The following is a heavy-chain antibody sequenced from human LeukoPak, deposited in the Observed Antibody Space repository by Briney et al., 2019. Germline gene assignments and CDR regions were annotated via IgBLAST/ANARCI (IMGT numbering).Heavy chain of an antibody. V-gene: IGHV4-39*01. J-gene: IGHJ4*02. CDR1: GGSISGNSYY. D-gene: IGHD5-24*01. Sequence: SETLSLTCTVSGGSISGNSYYWGWIRQPPGKGLEWIGSIYSTGSTYYNPSLKSRVTISVDTSKNQFSLKLSSVTAADTTVYYCARQRWPPAYYFGYWGQGTLVTASS. CDR3: ARQRWPPAYYFGY. CDR2: IYSTGST.